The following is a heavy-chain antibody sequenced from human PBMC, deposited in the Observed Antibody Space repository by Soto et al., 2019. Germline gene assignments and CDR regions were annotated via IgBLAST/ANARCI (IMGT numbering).Heavy chain of an antibody. CDR1: GGSISSSSYY. V-gene: IGHV4-39*01. CDR2: IYYSGST. CDR3: DGMVDYLDY. J-gene: IGHJ4*02. Sequence: SETLSLTCTVSGGSISSSSYYWGWIRQPPGKGLEWIGSIYYSGSTYYNPSLKSRVTISVDTSKNQFSLKLSSVTAADTAVYYCDGMVDYLDYWGQGTLVTVSS. D-gene: IGHD3-10*01.